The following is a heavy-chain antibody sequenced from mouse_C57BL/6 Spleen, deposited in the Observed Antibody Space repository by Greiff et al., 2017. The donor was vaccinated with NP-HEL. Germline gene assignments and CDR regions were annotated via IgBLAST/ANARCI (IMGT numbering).Heavy chain of an antibody. Sequence: EVKLVESGGDLVKPGGSLKLSCAASGFTFSSYGMSWVRQTPDKRLEWVATISSGGSYTYCPDSVKGRFTISRDNAKNTLYLQMSSLKSEDTAMYYCARQRDFDYWGQGTTLTVSS. CDR2: ISSGGSYT. J-gene: IGHJ2*01. V-gene: IGHV5-6*02. CDR3: ARQRDFDY. CDR1: GFTFSSYG.